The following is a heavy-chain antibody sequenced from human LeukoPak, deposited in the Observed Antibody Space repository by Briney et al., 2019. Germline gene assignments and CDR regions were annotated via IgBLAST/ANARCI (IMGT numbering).Heavy chain of an antibody. J-gene: IGHJ4*02. CDR2: ISSSSSYI. CDR3: ARVIAVAGFDY. Sequence: GGSLRLSXAASGFTFSSYSMNWVRQAPGKGLEWVSSISSSSSYIYYADSVKGRFTISRDNAKNTLYLQMNSLRAEDTAVYYCARVIAVAGFDYWGQGTLVTVSS. V-gene: IGHV3-21*01. D-gene: IGHD6-19*01. CDR1: GFTFSSYS.